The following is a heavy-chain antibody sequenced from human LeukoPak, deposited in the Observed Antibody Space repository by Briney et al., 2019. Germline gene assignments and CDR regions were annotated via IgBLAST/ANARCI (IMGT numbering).Heavy chain of an antibody. CDR2: ISSSSSYI. J-gene: IGHJ6*02. Sequence: GGSPRLSCAASGFTFSSYTMNWVRQAPGKGLEWVSSISSSSSYIYYADSVKGRLTISRDNAKNSLYLQTNSLRAEDTAVYYCARDPTPRYCSGGSCYTHYGMDVWSQGTTVTVFS. D-gene: IGHD2-15*01. CDR3: ARDPTPRYCSGGSCYTHYGMDV. V-gene: IGHV3-21*01. CDR1: GFTFSSYT.